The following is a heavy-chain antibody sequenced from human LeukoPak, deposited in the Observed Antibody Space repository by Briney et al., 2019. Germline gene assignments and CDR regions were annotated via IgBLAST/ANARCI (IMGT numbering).Heavy chain of an antibody. V-gene: IGHV3-66*01. J-gene: IGHJ4*02. CDR3: ARGGGSTQFDY. CDR2: IYSGGST. CDR1: GFTVSSNY. Sequence: GGSLRLSCAASGFTVSSNYMSWVRQAPREGLGWVSLIYSGGSTYYADSVRGRFTIARDSSKNTLYLQMNSLRAEDTAVYFCARGGGSTQFDYWGQGTLVTVSS. D-gene: IGHD3-16*01.